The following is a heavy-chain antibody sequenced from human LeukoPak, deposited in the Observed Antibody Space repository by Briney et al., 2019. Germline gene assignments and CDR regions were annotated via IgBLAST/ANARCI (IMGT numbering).Heavy chain of an antibody. V-gene: IGHV3-23*01. Sequence: GGSLRLSCAASGFTFSSYAMSWVRQAPGKGLEWVSAISGSGGSTYYADSVKGRFTISRDNSKNTLYLQMNSLRADDTAVYYCAKELPGLTMIVVTMDNWGQGVALDYWGQGTLVTVSS. D-gene: IGHD3-22*01. CDR3: AKELPGLTMIVVTMDNWGQGVALDY. J-gene: IGHJ4*02. CDR2: ISGSGGST. CDR1: GFTFSSYA.